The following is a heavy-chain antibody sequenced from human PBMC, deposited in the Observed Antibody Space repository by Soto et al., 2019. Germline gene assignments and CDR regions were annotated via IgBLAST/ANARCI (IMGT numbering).Heavy chain of an antibody. Sequence: GESLKISCAASGFTFSSYSMNWVRQAPGKGLEWVSSISSSSSYIYYADSVKGRFTISRDNAKNSLYLQMNSLRAEDTAVYYCARVYYDSSGYYYVPHFDYWGQGTLVTVSS. V-gene: IGHV3-21*01. CDR2: ISSSSSYI. CDR3: ARVYYDSSGYYYVPHFDY. CDR1: GFTFSSYS. D-gene: IGHD3-22*01. J-gene: IGHJ4*02.